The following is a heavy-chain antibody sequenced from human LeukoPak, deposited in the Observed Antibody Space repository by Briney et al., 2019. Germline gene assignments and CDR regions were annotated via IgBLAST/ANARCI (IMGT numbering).Heavy chain of an antibody. J-gene: IGHJ3*01. V-gene: IGHV3-21*01. CDR2: ISTSSSYI. D-gene: IGHD3-16*01. CDR1: GFTFSNYN. Sequence: GGSLRLSCAASGFTFSNYNMNWVRQAPGKGLEWVSSISTSSSYIYYADSVKGRFTISRDNAKNSLYLQMNSLRAEDTAVYYCARDDKGLGDAFDVWGQGPMVTVSS. CDR3: ARDDKGLGDAFDV.